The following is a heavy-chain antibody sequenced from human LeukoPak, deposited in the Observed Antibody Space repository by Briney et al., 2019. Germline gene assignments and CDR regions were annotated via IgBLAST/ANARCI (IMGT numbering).Heavy chain of an antibody. J-gene: IGHJ4*02. D-gene: IGHD3-22*01. CDR2: IIPIFGTA. V-gene: IGHV1-69*13. CDR1: GYTFTSYG. CDR3: ARSSYYYDSSGYYAHSPYFDY. Sequence: GASVKVSCKASGYTFTSYGISWVRQAPGQGLEWVGGIIPIFGTANYAQKFQGRVTITADESTSTAYMELSSLRSEDTAVYYCARSSYYYDSSGYYAHSPYFDYWGQGTLVTVSS.